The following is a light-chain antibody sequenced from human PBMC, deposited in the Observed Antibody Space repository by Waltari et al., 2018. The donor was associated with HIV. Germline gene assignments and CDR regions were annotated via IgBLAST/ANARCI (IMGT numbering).Light chain of an antibody. V-gene: IGLV1-44*01. CDR2: SNN. Sequence: QSVLPQPPSASGTPGQRVTISCSGSSSHIGRNTVHWYQQLPGTAPKLLIYSNNQRPSGVPDRFSGSKSGTSASLAISGLQSEDEADYYCAAWDDSLNGPVFGGGTKLTVL. CDR1: SSHIGRNT. J-gene: IGLJ2*01. CDR3: AAWDDSLNGPV.